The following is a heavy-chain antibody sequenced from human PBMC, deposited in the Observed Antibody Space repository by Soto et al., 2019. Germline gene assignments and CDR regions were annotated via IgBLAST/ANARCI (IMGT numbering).Heavy chain of an antibody. Sequence: SETLSLTCTVSGGSISSGGYYWSWIRQHPGKGLEWIGYIYYSGSTYYNPSLKSRVTISVDTSKNQFSLKLSSVTAADTAVYYCASRKYGSGRDRSVFEYWGQGILVTVSS. J-gene: IGHJ4*02. CDR3: ASRKYGSGRDRSVFEY. V-gene: IGHV4-31*03. CDR2: IYYSGST. CDR1: GGSISSGGYY. D-gene: IGHD3-10*01.